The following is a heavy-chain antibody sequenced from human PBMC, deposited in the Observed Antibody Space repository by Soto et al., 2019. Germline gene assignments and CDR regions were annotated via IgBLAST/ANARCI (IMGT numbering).Heavy chain of an antibody. V-gene: IGHV3-43D*04. D-gene: IGHD3-22*01. CDR1: GFDFEDYA. J-gene: IGHJ4*02. Sequence: PGGSLRLSCAAAGFDFEDYAMHWVRQVPGKGLEWVSLTNSDGTDSYYVDSVKGRFTISRDNAKTTLYLQMDRLRPEDTALYFWAKSLYYYDSSPLDHWGQGTLVTVSS. CDR3: AKSLYYYDSSPLDH. CDR2: TNSDGTDS.